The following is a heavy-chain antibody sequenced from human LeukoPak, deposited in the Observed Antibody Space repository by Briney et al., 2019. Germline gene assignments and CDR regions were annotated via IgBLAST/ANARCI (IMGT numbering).Heavy chain of an antibody. CDR1: GGSISSYY. Sequence: SETLSLTCTVSGGSISSYYWSWIRQPPGKGLEWIGEINHSGSTNYNPSLKSRVTISVDTSKNQFSLKLTSVTAADTAVYYCAREAGVRWPFDYWGQGTLVTVSS. CDR3: AREAGVRWPFDY. V-gene: IGHV4-34*01. CDR2: INHSGST. D-gene: IGHD2-15*01. J-gene: IGHJ4*02.